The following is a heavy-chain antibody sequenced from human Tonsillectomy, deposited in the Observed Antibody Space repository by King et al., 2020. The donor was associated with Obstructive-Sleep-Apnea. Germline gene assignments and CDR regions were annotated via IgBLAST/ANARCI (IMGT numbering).Heavy chain of an antibody. J-gene: IGHJ5*02. CDR2: IYYSGST. V-gene: IGHV4-59*01. CDR3: ARHLSSSWDLSWFDP. CDR1: GCSISNYY. Sequence: QLQESGPGLVKPSETLSLTCTVSGCSISNYYWSWIRQPPGKGLEWIGYIYYSGSTNYNPSLQSRVTISVDTSKNQFSLKLRSVTAADTAVYYCARHLSSSWDLSWFDPWGQGTPVTVSS. D-gene: IGHD6-13*01.